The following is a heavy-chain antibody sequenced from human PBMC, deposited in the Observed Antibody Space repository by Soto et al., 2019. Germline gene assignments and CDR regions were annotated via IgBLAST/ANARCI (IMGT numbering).Heavy chain of an antibody. CDR3: APWFGAFDY. V-gene: IGHV3-30*03. D-gene: IGHD3-10*01. CDR1: GFTFSSYG. J-gene: IGHJ4*02. Sequence: QVQLVESGGGVVQPGRSLRLSCAASGFTFSSYGMHWVRQAPGKGLEWVAVISYDGSNKYYADSVKGRLTIPRDNSKNTLYLQLNSLRAEDTAVYYCAPWFGAFDYWGQGTLVTVSS. CDR2: ISYDGSNK.